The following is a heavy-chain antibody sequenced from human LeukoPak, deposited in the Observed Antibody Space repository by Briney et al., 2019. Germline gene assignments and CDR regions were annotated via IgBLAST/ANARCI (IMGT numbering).Heavy chain of an antibody. Sequence: GGSLRLSCAASGFTFSNYSINWVRQAPGKGLEWVSSISSRSGYIYYADSVKGRFTISRDNAKNSLYLQMNSLRAEYTAVYYCARDFGRYYFDYWGQGTLVTVSS. J-gene: IGHJ4*02. D-gene: IGHD3-10*01. CDR3: ARDFGRYYFDY. V-gene: IGHV3-21*01. CDR2: ISSRSGYI. CDR1: GFTFSNYS.